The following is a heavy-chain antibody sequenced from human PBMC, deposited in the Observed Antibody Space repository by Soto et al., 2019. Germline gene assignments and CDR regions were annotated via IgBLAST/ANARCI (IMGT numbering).Heavy chain of an antibody. V-gene: IGHV4-59*08. Sequence: SETLSLTCPVPGGSISYYYWSWFRQAPGKGLEWIGYISYSGSPNYNPSLRSRVSISVDTSKNQFSLKLSSVTAADTAIYYCAKNSGSYYGLGWFDPWGQGTLVTVS. CDR3: AKNSGSYYGLGWFDP. J-gene: IGHJ5*02. CDR2: ISYSGSP. CDR1: GGSISYYY. D-gene: IGHD1-26*01.